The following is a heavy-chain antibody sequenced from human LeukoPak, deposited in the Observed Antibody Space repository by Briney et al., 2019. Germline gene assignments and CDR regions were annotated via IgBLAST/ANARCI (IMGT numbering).Heavy chain of an antibody. CDR1: GYTFTSYY. CDR2: INPSGGST. V-gene: IGHV1-46*01. J-gene: IGHJ6*02. D-gene: IGHD6-13*01. Sequence: GASVKVSCKASGYTFTSYYMHWVRQAPGQGLEWMGIINPSGGSTSYAQKFQGRVTMTRDTSTSTAYMELRSLRSDDTAVYYCAREPHSSTYYYYGMDVWGQGTTVTVSS. CDR3: AREPHSSTYYYYGMDV.